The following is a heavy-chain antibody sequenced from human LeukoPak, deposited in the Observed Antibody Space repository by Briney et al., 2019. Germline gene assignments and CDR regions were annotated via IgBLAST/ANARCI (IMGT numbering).Heavy chain of an antibody. CDR3: ARDLSTPRYSYGFDY. D-gene: IGHD5-18*01. CDR1: GFTFSTYS. V-gene: IGHV3-66*01. CDR2: IYSGGST. J-gene: IGHJ4*02. Sequence: GGSLRLSCAASGFTFSTYSMNWVRQAPGKGLEWVSLIYSGGSTYYADSVKGRFTISRDNAKNSLYLQMNSLRAEDTAVYYCARDLSTPRYSYGFDYWGQGTLVTVSS.